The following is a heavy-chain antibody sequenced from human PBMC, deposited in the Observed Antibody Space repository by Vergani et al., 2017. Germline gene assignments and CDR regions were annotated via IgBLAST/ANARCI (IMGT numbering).Heavy chain of an antibody. D-gene: IGHD3-10*01. Sequence: EVQLVESGGGLVQPGGSLRLSCAASGFTVSSNYMSWVRQAPGKGLEWVSVSYSGGSTYYAYSVKGRFTISRDNSKNTLYLQMNRLRAEDKAVYYCARDRGTMVRGVRDAVDIWGQGTMVTVSS. V-gene: IGHV3-66*01. CDR3: ARDRGTMVRGVRDAVDI. CDR2: SYSGGST. CDR1: GFTVSSNY. J-gene: IGHJ3*02.